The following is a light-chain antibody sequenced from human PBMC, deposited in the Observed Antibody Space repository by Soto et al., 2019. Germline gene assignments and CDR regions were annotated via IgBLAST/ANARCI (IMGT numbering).Light chain of an antibody. Sequence: EAVLTQSPATLSVSLGERATFSCRASEGISSDLAWYQQKPGQVPRLLIYGASTRATGIPARFSGSGSGTEFTLSISSLQSEDFAVYHCQQYNSWPHTFGQGTQLEI. CDR1: EGISSD. J-gene: IGKJ2*01. V-gene: IGKV3-15*01. CDR2: GAS. CDR3: QQYNSWPHT.